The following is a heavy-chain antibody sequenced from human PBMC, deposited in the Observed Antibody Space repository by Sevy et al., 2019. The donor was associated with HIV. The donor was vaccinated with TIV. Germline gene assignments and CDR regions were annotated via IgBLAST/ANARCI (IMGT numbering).Heavy chain of an antibody. CDR2: IYHGGST. J-gene: IGHJ4*02. Sequence: SETLSLTCAVSGYSIISGYYWGWIRQPPGKGLEWIGSIYHGGSTYYNPSLKSRVTISVDTSKNQFSLKLSSVTAADTAVYYCARARYYDSSAYYDFDYWGQGTLVTVSS. CDR1: GYSIISGYY. D-gene: IGHD3-22*01. V-gene: IGHV4-38-2*01. CDR3: ARARYYDSSAYYDFDY.